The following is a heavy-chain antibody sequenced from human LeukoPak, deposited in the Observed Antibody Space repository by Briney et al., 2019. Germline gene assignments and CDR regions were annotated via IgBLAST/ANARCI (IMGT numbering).Heavy chain of an antibody. V-gene: IGHV4-31*03. Sequence: SETLSLTCTVSGGPISSGGYYWSWIRQHPGKGLEWIGYIYYSGSTYYNPSLKSRVTISVDTSKNQFSLKLSSVTAADTAVYYCARDGGQKAVAGISGYFDLWGRGTLVTVSS. J-gene: IGHJ2*01. D-gene: IGHD6-19*01. CDR3: ARDGGQKAVAGISGYFDL. CDR2: IYYSGST. CDR1: GGPISSGGYY.